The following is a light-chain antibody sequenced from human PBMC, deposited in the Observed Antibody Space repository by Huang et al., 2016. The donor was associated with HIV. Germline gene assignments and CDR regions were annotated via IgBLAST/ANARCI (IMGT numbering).Light chain of an antibody. CDR3: LQNYNYPYT. Sequence: AIQMTQSPSSLSASVGDRVTITCRASQGIPNELVWYQQKPGKALRLLVYGASTLQPGVPARFSGGGSGTQFTLTISSLQPEDFATYYCLQNYNYPYTFGQGTKLEIK. V-gene: IGKV1-6*01. CDR1: QGIPNE. J-gene: IGKJ2*01. CDR2: GAS.